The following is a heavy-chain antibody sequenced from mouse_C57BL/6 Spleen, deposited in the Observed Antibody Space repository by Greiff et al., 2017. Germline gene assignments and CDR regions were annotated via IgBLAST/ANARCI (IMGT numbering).Heavy chain of an antibody. D-gene: IGHD1-1*01. CDR3: ARVCYVSSYVLHYYFDY. CDR2: IDPSDSYT. Sequence: QVQLQQPGAELVMPGASVKLSCKASGYTFTSYWMHWVKQRPGQGLEWIGEIDPSDSYTNYNQKFKGKSTLTVDKSSSTAYMQLSSLTSEDSAVSYCARVCYVSSYVLHYYFDYWGQGTTLTVSS. CDR1: GYTFTSYW. J-gene: IGHJ2*01. V-gene: IGHV1-69*01.